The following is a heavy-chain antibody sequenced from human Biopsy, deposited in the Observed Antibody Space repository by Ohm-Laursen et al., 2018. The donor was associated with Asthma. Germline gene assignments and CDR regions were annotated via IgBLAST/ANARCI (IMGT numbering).Heavy chain of an antibody. J-gene: IGHJ1*01. CDR2: IKHDGSEK. CDR1: GFTFGDYW. CDR3: ARTFHFWSPYHAEHYQL. V-gene: IGHV3-7*01. D-gene: IGHD3-3*02. Sequence: SLRLSCTASGFTFGDYWISWVRQAPGKGLEWVANIKHDGSEKNHVDSLKGRFTISRDNAKNSLYLQMNSLRAEDTAVYYCARTFHFWSPYHAEHYQLWGQGTLVTVSS.